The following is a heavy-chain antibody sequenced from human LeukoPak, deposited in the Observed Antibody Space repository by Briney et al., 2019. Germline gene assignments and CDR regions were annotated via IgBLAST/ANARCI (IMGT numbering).Heavy chain of an antibody. J-gene: IGHJ6*03. CDR1: GFTFSSYE. CDR3: ASFGAPLWSGYPRYYYYYYYMDV. Sequence: GGSLRLSCAASGFTFSSYEMNWVRQAPGKGLEWVSYISSSGSTIYYADSVKGRFTISRDNAENSLYLQMNSLRAEDTAVYYCASFGAPLWSGYPRYYYYYYYMDVWGKGTTVTVSS. V-gene: IGHV3-48*03. CDR2: ISSSGSTI. D-gene: IGHD3-3*01.